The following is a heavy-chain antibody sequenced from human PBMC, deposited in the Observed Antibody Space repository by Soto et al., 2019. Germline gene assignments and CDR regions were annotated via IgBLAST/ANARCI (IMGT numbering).Heavy chain of an antibody. D-gene: IGHD7-27*01. J-gene: IGHJ6*02. V-gene: IGHV3-30*18. CDR3: AKANLLGSRYYYYGMDV. CDR2: ISYDGSNK. Sequence: LRLSCAASGFTFSSYGMHWVRQAPGKGLEWVAVISYDGSNKYYADSVKGRFTISRDNSKNTLYLQMNSLRAEDTAVYYCAKANLLGSRYYYYGMDVWGQGTTVTVSS. CDR1: GFTFSSYG.